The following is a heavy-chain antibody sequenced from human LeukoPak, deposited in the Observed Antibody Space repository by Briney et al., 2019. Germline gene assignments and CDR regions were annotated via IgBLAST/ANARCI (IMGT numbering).Heavy chain of an antibody. J-gene: IGHJ4*02. V-gene: IGHV3-23*01. CDR2: ISGSGGST. D-gene: IGHD6-19*01. Sequence: GGSLRLSCAASGFTFSSYAMSWVRQAPGKGLEWVSAISGSGGSTYYADSVKGRFTISRDNSKNTLYLQMNSLRAEDTAVYYCAKGSSGWPLVYYFDYWGQGTLVTVSS. CDR3: AKGSSGWPLVYYFDY. CDR1: GFTFSSYA.